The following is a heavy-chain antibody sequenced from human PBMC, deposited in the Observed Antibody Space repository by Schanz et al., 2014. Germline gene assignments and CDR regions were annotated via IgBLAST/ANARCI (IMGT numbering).Heavy chain of an antibody. D-gene: IGHD2-15*01. CDR3: ERADRATHMHYDVDV. CDR2: IYSSGST. J-gene: IGHJ6*03. CDR1: GFTVSTSY. V-gene: IGHV3-53*04. Sequence: DVQLVDSGGGLVQPGGSLRLSCAASGFTVSTSYIHWVRQAPGKGLEWVSTIYSSGSTYYADSARGRFTIFRDHYMNTVYAEITTLRSGATAVDYCERADRATHMHYDVDVWGQGTTVTVSS.